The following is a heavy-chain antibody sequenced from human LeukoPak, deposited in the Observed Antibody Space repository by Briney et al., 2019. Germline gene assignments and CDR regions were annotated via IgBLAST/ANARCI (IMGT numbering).Heavy chain of an antibody. J-gene: IGHJ4*02. D-gene: IGHD3-22*01. CDR1: GGTFSSYA. V-gene: IGHV1-69*13. CDR2: IIPIFGTA. Sequence: SVKVSCKASGGTFSSYAISWVRQAPGQGLEWMGGIIPIFGTANYAQKFQGRVTITADESTSTAYMELSSLRSEDTAVYYCARGLAVVDPGPYYFDYWGQGTLVTVSS. CDR3: ARGLAVVDPGPYYFDY.